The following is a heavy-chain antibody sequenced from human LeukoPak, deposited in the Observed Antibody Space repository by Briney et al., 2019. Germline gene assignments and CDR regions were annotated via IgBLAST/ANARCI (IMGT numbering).Heavy chain of an antibody. D-gene: IGHD3-9*01. Sequence: GGSLRLSCTTSGFTFSNYPMSWVRQAPGKGLEWLALLGSTAYGGTTKYAASVKGRFTISRDDSKSIAYLQMNSLKTEDTAVYYCTRPYYDYLTGYYSDYWDQGTLVTVSS. CDR1: GFTFSNYP. CDR2: LGSTAYGGTT. V-gene: IGHV3-49*04. J-gene: IGHJ4*02. CDR3: TRPYYDYLTGYYSDY.